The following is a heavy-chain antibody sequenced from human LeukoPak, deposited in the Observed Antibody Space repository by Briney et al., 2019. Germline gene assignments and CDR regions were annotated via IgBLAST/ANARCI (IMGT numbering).Heavy chain of an antibody. CDR1: GFTFSSYN. CDR3: ARWGSGWDPSKY. CDR2: INWNGDSI. D-gene: IGHD6-19*01. Sequence: PGGSLRLSCAASGFTFSSYNMNWVRQAPGKGLEGVSGINWNGDSIGYGDSVKGRFIISRDNAKNSLYLQMNDLRVEDTALYYCARWGSGWDPSKYWGQGTLVTVSS. J-gene: IGHJ4*02. V-gene: IGHV3-20*04.